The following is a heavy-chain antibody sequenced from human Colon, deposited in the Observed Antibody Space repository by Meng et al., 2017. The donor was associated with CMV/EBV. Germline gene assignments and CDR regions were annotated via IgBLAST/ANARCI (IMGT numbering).Heavy chain of an antibody. CDR2: ISAYNGYT. V-gene: IGHV1-18*01. J-gene: IGHJ6*02. Sequence: ASVTVSCKASGYTFSSYGITWVRQAPGQGREWMGWISAYNGYTNYAQKLQGRVTMTTDTSTSTAYMELRSLRSDDTAMYYCASGGRDGMDVWGQGTTVTVSS. CDR1: GYTFSSYG. D-gene: IGHD2-15*01. CDR3: ASGGRDGMDV.